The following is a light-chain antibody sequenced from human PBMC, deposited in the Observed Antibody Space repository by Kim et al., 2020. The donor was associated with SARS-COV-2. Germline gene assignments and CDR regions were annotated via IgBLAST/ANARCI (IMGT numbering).Light chain of an antibody. V-gene: IGLV1-40*01. CDR2: DPN. Sequence: ATVPSTGTSSNTGAQYAVHWYQQLPGTAPKPLIYDPNKRPQGVPDRFSGSRSGTSASLAITGLQAEDEGDYFCQSYDSSLSGRVVFGGGTQLTVL. CDR3: QSYDSSLSGRVV. CDR1: SSNTGAQYA. J-gene: IGLJ2*01.